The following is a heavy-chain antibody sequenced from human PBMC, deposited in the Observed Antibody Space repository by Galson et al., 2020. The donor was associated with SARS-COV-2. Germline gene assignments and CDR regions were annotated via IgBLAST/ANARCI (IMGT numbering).Heavy chain of an antibody. CDR1: GFTFDDYA. V-gene: IGHV3-9*01. CDR2: ISWNSGSI. J-gene: IGHJ4*02. Sequence: GGSLRLSCAASGFTFDDYAMHWVRQAPGKGLEWVSGISWNSGSIGYADSVKGRFTISRDNAKNSLYLQMNSLRAEDTALYYCASAYGSGSSTPFDYWGQGTLVTVSS. CDR3: ASAYGSGSSTPFDY. D-gene: IGHD3-10*01.